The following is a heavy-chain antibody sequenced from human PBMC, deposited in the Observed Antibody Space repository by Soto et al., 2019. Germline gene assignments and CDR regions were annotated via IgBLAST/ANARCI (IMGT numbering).Heavy chain of an antibody. D-gene: IGHD1-1*01. CDR3: ASRVDYANDRPAFDI. Sequence: GESLKISCKGSGYSFTSYWIGWVRQMPGKGLEWMGIIYPGDSDTRYSPSFQGQVTISADKSISTAYLQWSSLKASDTAMYYCASRVDYANDRPAFDIWGQGTMVTVSS. CDR2: IYPGDSDT. V-gene: IGHV5-51*01. CDR1: GYSFTSYW. J-gene: IGHJ3*02.